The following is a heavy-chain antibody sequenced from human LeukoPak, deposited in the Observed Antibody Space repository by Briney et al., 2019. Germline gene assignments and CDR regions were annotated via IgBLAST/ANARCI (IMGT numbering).Heavy chain of an antibody. V-gene: IGHV3-23*01. D-gene: IGHD2-2*01. CDR1: GGSFSSGGYS. Sequence: ETLSLTCAVSGGSFSSGGYSWSWIRQPPGKGLEWVSAISGSGGSTYYADSVKGRFTISRDNSKNTLYLQMNSLRAEDTAVYYCAKDGSDCSSTSCYFDYYGMDVWGQGTTVTVSS. CDR2: ISGSGGST. CDR3: AKDGSDCSSTSCYFDYYGMDV. J-gene: IGHJ6*02.